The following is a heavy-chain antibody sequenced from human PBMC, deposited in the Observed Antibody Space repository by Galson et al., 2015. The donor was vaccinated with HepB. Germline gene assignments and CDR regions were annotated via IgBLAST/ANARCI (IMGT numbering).Heavy chain of an antibody. D-gene: IGHD3-3*01. CDR2: INHSGST. Sequence: LSCAASGFTFSDAWMIWIRQPPGKGLEWIGEINHSGSTNYNPSLKSRVTISVDTSKNQFSLKLSSVTAADTAVYYCAGFYDFWSGYPVPHYYFDYWGQGTLVTVSS. V-gene: IGHV4-34*08. CDR1: GFTFSDAW. CDR3: AGFYDFWSGYPVPHYYFDY. J-gene: IGHJ4*02.